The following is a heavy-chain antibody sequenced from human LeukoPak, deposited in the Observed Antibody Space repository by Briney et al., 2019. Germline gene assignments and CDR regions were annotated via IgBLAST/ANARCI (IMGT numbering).Heavy chain of an antibody. Sequence: PGGSLRLSCAASGFTFSSYWMHWVRQAPGKGLEWVSSISGSGGYTYYTDSVQGRFTISRDNSKNTLYLKMNSLRVEDTAVYYCAKDGQPSTRSYLCTNGICYQDYWGQGTLVTVSS. D-gene: IGHD2-8*01. V-gene: IGHV3-23*01. CDR2: ISGSGGYT. J-gene: IGHJ4*02. CDR3: AKDGQPSTRSYLCTNGICYQDY. CDR1: GFTFSSYW.